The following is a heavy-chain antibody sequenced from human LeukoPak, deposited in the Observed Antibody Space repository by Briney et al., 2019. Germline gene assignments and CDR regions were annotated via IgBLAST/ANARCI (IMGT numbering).Heavy chain of an antibody. CDR2: IIPIFGTA. V-gene: IGHV1-69*05. J-gene: IGHJ2*01. CDR1: GGTFSSYA. Sequence: ASVKVSCKASGGTFSSYAISWVRQAPGQWLEWMGGIIPIFGTANYAQKFQGRVTITTDESTSTAYMELSSLRSEDTAVYYCARGAVTTAVHWHFSLWGRGTLVTVSS. D-gene: IGHD4-17*01. CDR3: ARGAVTTAVHWHFSL.